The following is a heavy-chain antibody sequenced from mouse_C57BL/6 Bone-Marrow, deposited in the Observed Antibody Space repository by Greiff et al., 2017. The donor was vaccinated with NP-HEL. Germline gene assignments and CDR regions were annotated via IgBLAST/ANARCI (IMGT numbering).Heavy chain of an antibody. CDR3: ARGKWDWAMDC. CDR1: GFTFSDYG. CDR2: ISSGSSTI. J-gene: IGHJ4*01. V-gene: IGHV5-17*01. D-gene: IGHD1-3*01. Sequence: DVKLVEPGGGLVKPGGSLKLSCAASGFTFSDYGMHWVRQAPEMGLEWVAYISSGSSTIYYADTVKVRYTISRDNAKNTMFLQLTSLRSEETAMYYCARGKWDWAMDCWGQGASVTVSA.